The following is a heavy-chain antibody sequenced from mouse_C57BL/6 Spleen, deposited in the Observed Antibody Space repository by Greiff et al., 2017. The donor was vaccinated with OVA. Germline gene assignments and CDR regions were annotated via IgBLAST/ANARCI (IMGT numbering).Heavy chain of an antibody. CDR3: ARGGIYYGSSTGYFDV. D-gene: IGHD1-1*01. J-gene: IGHJ1*03. Sequence: QVHVKQPGADLVMPGASVKLSCKASGYTFTSYWMHWVKQRPGQGLEWIGEIDPSDSYTNYNQKFKGKSTLTVDKSSSTAYMQLSSLTSEDSAVYYCARGGIYYGSSTGYFDVWGTGTTVTVSS. CDR2: IDPSDSYT. V-gene: IGHV1-69*01. CDR1: GYTFTSYW.